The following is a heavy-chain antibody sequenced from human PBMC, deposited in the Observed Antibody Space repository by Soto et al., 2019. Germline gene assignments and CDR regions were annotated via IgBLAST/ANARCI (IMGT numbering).Heavy chain of an antibody. Sequence: SGESLKISCKGSGDSFTSYWIGWVRQMPGKGLEWMGIIYPGDSDTRYSPSFQGQVTISADKSISTAYLQWSSLKASDTAMYYCARLATGNYDFWSGYYPEYGMDVWGQGTTVTVSS. CDR1: GDSFTSYW. V-gene: IGHV5-51*01. D-gene: IGHD3-3*01. CDR2: IYPGDSDT. CDR3: ARLATGNYDFWSGYYPEYGMDV. J-gene: IGHJ6*02.